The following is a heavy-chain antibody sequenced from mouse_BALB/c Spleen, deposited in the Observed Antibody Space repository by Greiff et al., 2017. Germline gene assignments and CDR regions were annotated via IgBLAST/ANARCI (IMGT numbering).Heavy chain of an antibody. J-gene: IGHJ4*01. CDR3: ARGAMDY. Sequence: VHVKQSGAELVKPGASVKLSCTASGFNIKDTYMHWVKQRPEQGLEWIGRIDPANGNTKYDPKFQGKATITADTSSNTAYLQLSSLTSEDTAVYYCARGAMDYWGQGTSVTVSS. V-gene: IGHV14-3*02. CDR2: IDPANGNT. CDR1: GFNIKDTY.